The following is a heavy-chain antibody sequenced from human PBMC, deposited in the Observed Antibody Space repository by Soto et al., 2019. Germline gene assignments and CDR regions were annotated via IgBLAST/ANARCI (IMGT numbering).Heavy chain of an antibody. CDR2: ISYDGSNK. CDR3: ARALFSDLGYCSSTSCLLFRYYGMDV. CDR1: GFTFSSYA. D-gene: IGHD2-2*01. J-gene: IGHJ6*02. V-gene: IGHV3-30-3*01. Sequence: QVQLVESGGGVVQPGRSLRLSCAASGFTFSSYAMHWVRQAPGKGLEWVAVISYDGSNKYYADSVKGRFTISRDNSKNTLYLQMNSLRAEDTAVYYCARALFSDLGYCSSTSCLLFRYYGMDVWGQGTTVTVSS.